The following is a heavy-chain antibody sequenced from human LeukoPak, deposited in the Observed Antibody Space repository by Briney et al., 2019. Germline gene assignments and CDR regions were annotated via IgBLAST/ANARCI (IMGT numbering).Heavy chain of an antibody. J-gene: IGHJ4*02. D-gene: IGHD5-12*01. Sequence: PSETLSLTCAVYGGSFSGYYWSWIRQPPGKGLEWIGEINHSGSTNYNPSLKSRVTISVDTSKDQFSLKLSSVNAADTAVYYCGRHRQWLLFFDYWGQGTLVSVSS. CDR3: GRHRQWLLFFDY. V-gene: IGHV4-34*01. CDR2: INHSGST. CDR1: GGSFSGYY.